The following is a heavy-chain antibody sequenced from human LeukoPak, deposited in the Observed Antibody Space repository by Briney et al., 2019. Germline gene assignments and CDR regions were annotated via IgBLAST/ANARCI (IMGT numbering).Heavy chain of an antibody. CDR2: INPNSGGT. Sequence: AASVKVSCKASGYTFTGYYMHWVRQAPGQGLEWMGWINPNSGGTNYAQKFQGRVTMTRDTSISTAYMEPSRLRSDDTAVYYCASYYDSSGYPFRLDAFDIWGQGTMVTVSS. D-gene: IGHD3-22*01. J-gene: IGHJ3*02. CDR3: ASYYDSSGYPFRLDAFDI. V-gene: IGHV1-2*02. CDR1: GYTFTGYY.